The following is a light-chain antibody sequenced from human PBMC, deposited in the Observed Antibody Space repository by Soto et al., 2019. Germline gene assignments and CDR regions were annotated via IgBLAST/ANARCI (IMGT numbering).Light chain of an antibody. CDR3: QQYVTSPYS. J-gene: IGKJ2*03. CDR1: QSISSIY. Sequence: DIVLTPSPGTLSLSPGERATLSCRASQSISSIYLAWYQQKTGQAPRLLIHGVSTRATGIPDRFSGSGSGTDFTLTISRLEPEDFAVYYCQQYVTSPYSFGQGTKLEIK. V-gene: IGKV3-20*01. CDR2: GVS.